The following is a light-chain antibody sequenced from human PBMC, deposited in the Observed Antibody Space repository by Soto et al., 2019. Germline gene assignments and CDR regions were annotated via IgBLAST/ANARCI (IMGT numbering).Light chain of an antibody. CDR2: WAS. CDR3: PHSYTTPRT. Sequence: DIVMTQSPDSLPVSLGERATINCKSSQSVLYSSNNKNYLALYQQKPGQPPKLLIYWASIRASVVPDRFSGSESGTDFTLTISSLQAEDVEVYYCPHSYTTPRTFGHETSLEIK. V-gene: IGKV4-1*01. CDR1: QSVLYSSNNKNY. J-gene: IGKJ2*02.